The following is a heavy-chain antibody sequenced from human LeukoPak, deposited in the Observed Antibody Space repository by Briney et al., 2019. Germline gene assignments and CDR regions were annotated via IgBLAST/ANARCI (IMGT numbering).Heavy chain of an antibody. J-gene: IGHJ6*04. Sequence: SETLSLTCTVSGGSISSSSYYWGWIRQPPGKGLEWIGSIYYSGSTYYNPSLKSRVTISVGTSKNQFSLKLSSVTAADTAVYYCARDPGNMITFGGVTTMDVWGKGTTVTVSS. D-gene: IGHD3-16*01. V-gene: IGHV4-39*07. CDR1: GGSISSSSYY. CDR2: IYYSGST. CDR3: ARDPGNMITFGGVTTMDV.